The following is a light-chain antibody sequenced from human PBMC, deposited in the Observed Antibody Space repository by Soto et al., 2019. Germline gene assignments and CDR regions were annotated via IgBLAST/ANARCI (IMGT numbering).Light chain of an antibody. CDR3: GTWDSSLSPRV. CDR1: SSNIGNNY. J-gene: IGLJ2*01. CDR2: DNN. Sequence: QSVLTQLPSVSAAPGQKVTISCSGSSSNIGNNYVSWYQQLPGTAPKLLIYDNNKRPSGIPDRFSGSKSGTSATLGITGLQTGDEADYYCGTWDSSLSPRVFGGGTKLTVL. V-gene: IGLV1-51*01.